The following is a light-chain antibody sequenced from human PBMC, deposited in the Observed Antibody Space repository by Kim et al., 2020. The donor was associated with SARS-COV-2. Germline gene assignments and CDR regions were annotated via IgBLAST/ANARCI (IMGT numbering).Light chain of an antibody. J-gene: IGKJ1*01. CDR2: DAS. CDR1: QGISGW. V-gene: IGKV1-5*01. CDR3: QQYSSYSWT. Sequence: ASIGSRVTITCRASQGISGWVAWYQQQPGQAPKLLMCDASTLGNGVPSRFSGSGSGTEFTLTISSLQPDDFATYYCQQYSSYSWTFGQGTKVDIK.